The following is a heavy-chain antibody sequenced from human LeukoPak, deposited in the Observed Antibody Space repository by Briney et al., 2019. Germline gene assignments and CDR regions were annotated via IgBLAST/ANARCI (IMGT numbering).Heavy chain of an antibody. CDR2: ISGSGGST. CDR3: ARSDDYYDSSGYYRTYWYFNL. D-gene: IGHD3-22*01. V-gene: IGHV3-23*01. Sequence: PGGSLRLSCAASGFTFSSYGMSWVRQAPGKGLEWVSAISGSGGSTYYADSVKGRFAISRDNSKNTLYLQMNSLRAEDTAVYYCARSDDYYDSSGYYRTYWYFNLWGRGTLVTVSS. J-gene: IGHJ2*01. CDR1: GFTFSSYG.